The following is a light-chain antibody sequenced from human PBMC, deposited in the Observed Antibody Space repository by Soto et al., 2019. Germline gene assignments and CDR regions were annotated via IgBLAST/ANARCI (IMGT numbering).Light chain of an antibody. CDR2: RAS. V-gene: IGKV1-5*03. CDR1: QTIRSW. Sequence: DIQMTQSPSTLSGSVGDRVTITCRASQTIRSWLAWYQQKPGKAPKLRIYRASTLKSGVPSRFSGSGSGTEFTLTSSSLQPDDFATYYCQHYNSYSEAFGQGTKVDI. J-gene: IGKJ1*01. CDR3: QHYNSYSEA.